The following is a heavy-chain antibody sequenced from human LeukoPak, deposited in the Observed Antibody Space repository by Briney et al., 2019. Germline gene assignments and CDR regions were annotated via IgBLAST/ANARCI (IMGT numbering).Heavy chain of an antibody. V-gene: IGHV4-4*07. Sequence: PSETLSLTCTVSGGSISSYYGSWIRQPAGTGLEWIGRIYTSGSINYNPSLNSRVAMSLDTSKNQFSLKLSSETAADTAVYCCARVGYYYDSSGYPPFDYWGQGTLVTVSS. CDR2: IYTSGSI. CDR1: GGSISSYY. CDR3: ARVGYYYDSSGYPPFDY. J-gene: IGHJ4*02. D-gene: IGHD3-22*01.